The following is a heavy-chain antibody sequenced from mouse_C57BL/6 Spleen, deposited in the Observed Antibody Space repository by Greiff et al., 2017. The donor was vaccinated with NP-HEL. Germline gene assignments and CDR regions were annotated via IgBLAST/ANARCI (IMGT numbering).Heavy chain of an antibody. J-gene: IGHJ3*01. CDR1: GYTFTDYN. CDR3: ARRSSGPWFAY. D-gene: IGHD3-2*02. Sequence: VHVKQSGPELVKPGASVKMSCKASGYTFTDYNMHWVKQSHGKSLEWIGYINPNNGGTSYNQKFKGKATLTVNKSSSTAYMELRSLTSEDSAVYYCARRSSGPWFAYWGQGTLVTVSA. V-gene: IGHV1-22*01. CDR2: INPNNGGT.